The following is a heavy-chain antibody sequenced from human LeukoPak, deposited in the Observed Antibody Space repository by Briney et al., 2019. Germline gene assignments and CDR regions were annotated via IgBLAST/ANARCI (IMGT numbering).Heavy chain of an antibody. D-gene: IGHD1-14*01. CDR1: GFTFTKYW. V-gene: IGHV3-7*01. CDR3: AREVWGPEY. Sequence: GDSLRLSCAASGFTFTKYWMTWVRQAPWKGLERVGNIKQDGSDKNYMDSVKGRFTISRDNTKNSVYLQMSSLRAEDTAVYYCAREVWGPEYWGQGTLVTVSS. J-gene: IGHJ4*02. CDR2: IKQDGSDK.